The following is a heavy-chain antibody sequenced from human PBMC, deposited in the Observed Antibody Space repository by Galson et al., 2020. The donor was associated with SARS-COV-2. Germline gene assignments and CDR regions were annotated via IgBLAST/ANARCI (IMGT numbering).Heavy chain of an antibody. CDR3: AKGKTVTTSGSTQSRVVYWYFDL. V-gene: IGHV3-23*01. J-gene: IGHJ2*01. CDR1: GFTFSSYA. Sequence: GGSLRLSCAASGFTFSSYAMSWVRQAPGKGLEWVSAISGSGGSTYYADSVKGRFTISRDNSKNTLYLQMNSLRAEDTAVYYCAKGKTVTTSGSTQSRVVYWYFDLWGRGTLVTVSS. CDR2: ISGSGGST. D-gene: IGHD4-17*01.